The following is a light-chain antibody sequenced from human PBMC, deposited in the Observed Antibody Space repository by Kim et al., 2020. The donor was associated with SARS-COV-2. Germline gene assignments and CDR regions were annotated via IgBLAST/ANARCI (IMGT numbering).Light chain of an antibody. V-gene: IGLV6-57*03. Sequence: TVTISCTRSSGSIGTNYVQWYQQRPDSAPTTVIYADDQRPSGISDRFSAFIDTSSNSASLTISGLRTEDEADSYCQSYDSDNHWVFGGGTKVTVL. CDR2: ADD. J-gene: IGLJ3*02. CDR1: SGSIGTNY. CDR3: QSYDSDNHWV.